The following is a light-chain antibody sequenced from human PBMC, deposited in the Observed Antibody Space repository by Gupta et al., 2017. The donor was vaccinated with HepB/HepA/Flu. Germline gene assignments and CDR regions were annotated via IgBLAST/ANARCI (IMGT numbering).Light chain of an antibody. CDR3: MQALQTPIT. J-gene: IGKJ5*01. CDR2: LGS. Sequence: DIVMTLSLLSLSVTPGEPASISCRSSQSLLHSNGYNYLDWYLQKPGQSPQLLIYLGSNRASGVPDRFSGSGSGTDFTLKISRVEAEDVGVYYCMQALQTPITFGQGTRLEIK. CDR1: QSLLHSNGYNY. V-gene: IGKV2-28*01.